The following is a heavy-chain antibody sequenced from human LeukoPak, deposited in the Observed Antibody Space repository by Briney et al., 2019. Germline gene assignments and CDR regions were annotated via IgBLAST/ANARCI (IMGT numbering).Heavy chain of an antibody. Sequence: SETLSLTCTVSGGSISSGDYYWSRIRQTPGRGLEWIGCIYDSGTAYYNPSLESRITTAMDTSKNQFSLKLTSLTAPDTAAYYCAAGAFTRGEHDFWGQGTLVTVFS. J-gene: IGHJ4*02. D-gene: IGHD1/OR15-1a*01. CDR3: AAGAFTRGEHDF. V-gene: IGHV4-30-4*08. CDR1: GGSISSGDYY. CDR2: IYDSGTA.